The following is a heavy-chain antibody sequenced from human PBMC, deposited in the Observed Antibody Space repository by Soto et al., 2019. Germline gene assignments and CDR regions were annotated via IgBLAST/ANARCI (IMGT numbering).Heavy chain of an antibody. CDR3: ASSNIVAAPYGMDV. J-gene: IGHJ6*02. CDR2: INAGNGNT. V-gene: IGHV1-3*01. CDR1: GYTFTRYA. Sequence: ASVKVCCKASGYTFTRYAMHWVRQAPGQRLEWMGWINAGNGNTKYSQKFQGRVTITRDTSASTAYMELSSLRSEDTAVYYCASSNIVAAPYGMDVWGQGTTVTVSS. D-gene: IGHD6-13*01.